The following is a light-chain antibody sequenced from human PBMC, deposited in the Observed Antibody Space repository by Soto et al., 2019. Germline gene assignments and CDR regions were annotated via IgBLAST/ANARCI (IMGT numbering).Light chain of an antibody. J-gene: IGKJ1*01. CDR1: QSVSTS. CDR2: DAS. V-gene: IGKV1-5*01. Sequence: IQMTQSPSTLSASVGDRVTIACRARQSVSTSLAWYQQKPGKAPKLLIYDASNLESGVPSRFSGSGSGTEFTLAISSLQPDDFATYYCQQYNSYSGMFGQGTKVDIK. CDR3: QQYNSYSGM.